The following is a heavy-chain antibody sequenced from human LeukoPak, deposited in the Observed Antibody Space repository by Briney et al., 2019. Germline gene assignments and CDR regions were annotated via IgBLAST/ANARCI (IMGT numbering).Heavy chain of an antibody. CDR1: GFTFSSYS. J-gene: IGHJ6*03. Sequence: PGGSLRLSCAASGFTFSSYSMHWVRQAPGKGLEWVAFIRYDGSNKYYADSVKGRFTISRDNSKNTLYLQMNSLSAEDTAVYYCAKNGDRGAYCSGGTCYPYYYHYMDVWGKGTTVTISS. CDR3: AKNGDRGAYCSGGTCYPYYYHYMDV. V-gene: IGHV3-30*02. D-gene: IGHD2-15*01. CDR2: IRYDGSNK.